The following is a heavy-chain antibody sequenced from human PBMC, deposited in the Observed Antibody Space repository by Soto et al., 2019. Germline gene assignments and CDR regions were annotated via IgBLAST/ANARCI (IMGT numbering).Heavy chain of an antibody. CDR2: IKQDGSEK. CDR1: GFTFSSYW. D-gene: IGHD3-22*01. J-gene: IGHJ4*02. V-gene: IGHV3-7*03. Sequence: GGSLRLSCAASGFTFSSYWMSWVHQAPGKGLEWVANIKQDGSEKYYVDSVKGRFTISRDNAKNSLYLQMNSLRAEDTAVYYCARGPRRITMIVVVIIGSFDYWGQGTLVTVSS. CDR3: ARGPRRITMIVVVIIGSFDY.